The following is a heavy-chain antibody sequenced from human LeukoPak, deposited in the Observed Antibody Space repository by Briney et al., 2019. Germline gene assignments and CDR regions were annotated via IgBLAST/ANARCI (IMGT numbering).Heavy chain of an antibody. J-gene: IGHJ4*02. V-gene: IGHV3-23*01. CDR3: ARDEEDKVTPDLRY. CDR1: GFTFSSYA. CDR2: ISGSGGST. Sequence: HPGGSLRLSCAASGFTFSSYAMSWVRQTPGKGLEWVSAISGSGGSTYYADSVKGRFTISRDNSKNTLYLQMNSLRAEDTAVYYCARDEEDKVTPDLRYWGQGTLVTVSS. D-gene: IGHD4-23*01.